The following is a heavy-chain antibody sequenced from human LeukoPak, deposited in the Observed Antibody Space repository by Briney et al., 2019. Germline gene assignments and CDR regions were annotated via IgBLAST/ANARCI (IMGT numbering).Heavy chain of an antibody. CDR2: IYYSGST. J-gene: IGHJ6*02. D-gene: IGHD3-3*01. V-gene: IGHV4-31*03. CDR3: ARDNSVGDFWSSYSRAGGMDV. CDR1: GGSISSGGYY. Sequence: SETLSLTCTVSGGSISSGGYYWSCIRQHPGKGLEWIGYIYYSGSTYYNPSLKSRVTISVDTSKNQFSLKLSSVTAADTAVYYCARDNSVGDFWSSYSRAGGMDVWGQGTTVTVSS.